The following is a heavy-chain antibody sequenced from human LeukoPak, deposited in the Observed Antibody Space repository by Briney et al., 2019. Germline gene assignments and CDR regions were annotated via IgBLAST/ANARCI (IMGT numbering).Heavy chain of an antibody. CDR3: ARIYCSSTSCSFKNWFDP. CDR2: MNPNSGNT. J-gene: IGHJ5*02. Sequence: ASVKVSCKASGYTFTSYGINWVRQATGQGLEWMGWMNPNSGNTGYAQKFQGRVTMTRNTSISTAYMELSSLRSEDTAVYYCARIYCSSTSCSFKNWFDPWGQGTLVTVSS. V-gene: IGHV1-8*02. D-gene: IGHD2-2*01. CDR1: GYTFTSYG.